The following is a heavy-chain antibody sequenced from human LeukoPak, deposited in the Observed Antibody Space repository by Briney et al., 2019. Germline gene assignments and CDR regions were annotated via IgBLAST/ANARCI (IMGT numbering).Heavy chain of an antibody. D-gene: IGHD5-12*01. CDR2: ISSSGSTT. CDR3: ARGGFPVHYYYMDV. J-gene: IGHJ6*03. V-gene: IGHV3-48*03. Sequence: PGGSLRLSCAASGFTFTSYEMNWVRQAPGKGLEWVSYISSSGSTTYYADSMKGRFTISRDNAKNSLYLQMNSLRAEDTAVYYCARGGFPVHYYYMDVWGKGTTVTISS. CDR1: GFTFTSYE.